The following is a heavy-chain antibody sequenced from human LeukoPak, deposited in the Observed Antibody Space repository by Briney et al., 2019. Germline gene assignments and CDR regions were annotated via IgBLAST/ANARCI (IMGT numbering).Heavy chain of an antibody. V-gene: IGHV3-23*01. D-gene: IGHD3-22*01. CDR3: AKDLTYYYDSTGYYFDY. CDR1: GFTFSSYA. CDR2: ISGSGGTT. Sequence: GGSLRLSCAASGFTFSSYAMSWVRQAPGKGLELVSGISGSGGTTYYADSVKGRFTISRDNSKNTPYLQLNSLRAEDTAIYYCAKDLTYYYDSTGYYFDYWGQGTLVTVSS. J-gene: IGHJ4*02.